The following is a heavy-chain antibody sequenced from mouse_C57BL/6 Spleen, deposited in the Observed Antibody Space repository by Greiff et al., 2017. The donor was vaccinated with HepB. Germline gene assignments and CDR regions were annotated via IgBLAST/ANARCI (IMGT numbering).Heavy chain of an antibody. D-gene: IGHD2-2*01. Sequence: EVQLQQSGAELVKPGASVKLSCTASGFNIKDYYMHWVKQRTEQGLEWIGRIDPEDGETKYAPKFQGKATITADTSSNTAYLQLSSLTSEDTAVYYLARGGYEYYFDYWGQGTTLTVSS. CDR2: IDPEDGET. J-gene: IGHJ2*01. CDR3: ARGGYEYYFDY. CDR1: GFNIKDYY. V-gene: IGHV14-2*01.